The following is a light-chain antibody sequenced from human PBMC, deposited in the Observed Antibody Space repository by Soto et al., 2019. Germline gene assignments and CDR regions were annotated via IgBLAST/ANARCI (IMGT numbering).Light chain of an antibody. J-gene: IGKJ1*01. V-gene: IGKV3-20*01. Sequence: EIVLTQSPGTLSLSPGDRATLSCRASQSVDSTYLAWYQQKPGQAPRLLIYDASTRATGIPDRFSGSGSGTEFTLTISSLQPDDFATYYCQQYNSYSWTFGQGTKVDIK. CDR1: QSVDSTY. CDR2: DAS. CDR3: QQYNSYSWT.